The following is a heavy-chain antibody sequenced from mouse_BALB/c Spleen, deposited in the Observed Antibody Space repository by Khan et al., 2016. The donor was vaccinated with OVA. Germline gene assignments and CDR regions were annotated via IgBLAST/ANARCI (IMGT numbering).Heavy chain of an antibody. V-gene: IGHV1-84*02. CDR3: AGGFDY. Sequence: QVQLQQSGPELVKPGASVKMSCKASGHTFTAYYINWVKQTPGQGLQWIGWIHPGSANTKYNESLKGKATLTVDTSSSTAYMQLSSLTSEDTAVYFCAGGFDYWGHGTTLTGSS. CDR2: IHPGSANT. J-gene: IGHJ2*01. CDR1: GHTFTAYY.